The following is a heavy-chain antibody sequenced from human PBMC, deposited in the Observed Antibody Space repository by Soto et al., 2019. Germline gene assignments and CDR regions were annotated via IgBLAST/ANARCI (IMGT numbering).Heavy chain of an antibody. V-gene: IGHV3-30*03. CDR1: GFTVSPYG. CDR3: TGEVASGY. D-gene: IGHD2-8*02. J-gene: IGHJ4*02. Sequence: QVQLVESGGGVVQPGRYLRLSCAVSGFTVSPYGMHWVRQAPGKGLEWVAVISRDGGTKYYADSVKGRFTISRDNSRNTLFLEMNSLRSDDMAVYYCTGEVASGYWGQGTMVTVSS. CDR2: ISRDGGTK.